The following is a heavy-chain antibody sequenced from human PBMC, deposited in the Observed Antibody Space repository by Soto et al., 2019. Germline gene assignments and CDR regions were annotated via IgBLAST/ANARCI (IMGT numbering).Heavy chain of an antibody. Sequence: EVQLVESGGGLVKPGGSLRLSCAASGFTFSSYSMNWVRQAPGKGLEWVSSISSSRSTIYYADSVKGRSTISRDNAKNSLYLQMNSLGDEDTAVYYCARDEGSYYSLKNYDYAMDVWGQGTTVTVSS. J-gene: IGHJ6*02. CDR1: GFTFSSYS. CDR2: ISSSRSTI. CDR3: ARDEGSYYSLKNYDYAMDV. V-gene: IGHV3-21*01. D-gene: IGHD1-26*01.